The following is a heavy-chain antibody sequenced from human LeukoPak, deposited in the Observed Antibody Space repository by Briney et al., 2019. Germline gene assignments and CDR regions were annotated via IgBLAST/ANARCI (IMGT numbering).Heavy chain of an antibody. V-gene: IGHV1-2*02. D-gene: IGHD3-10*01. CDR3: ASAMKDGSGGYSPCD. Sequence: ASVKVSCKASGYTFTGYYMHWVRQAPGQGLEWMGWINPNSGGTNYAQKFQGRVTMTRDTSISTAYMELSRLRSDDTAVYYCASAMKDGSGGYSPCDWGQGTLVTVSS. CDR2: INPNSGGT. CDR1: GYTFTGYY. J-gene: IGHJ4*02.